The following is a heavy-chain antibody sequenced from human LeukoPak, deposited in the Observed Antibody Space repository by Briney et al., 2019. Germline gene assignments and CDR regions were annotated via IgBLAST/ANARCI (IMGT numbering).Heavy chain of an antibody. J-gene: IGHJ6*02. Sequence: GASVKVSCKASGYTFTGYYMHWVRQAPGQGLEWMGWINPNSGGTNYAQKFQGRVTMTRDTSISTAYMELSRLRSDDTAVYYCAETRGSGSYYYYYGMDVWGQGTTVTVSS. CDR3: AETRGSGSYYYYYGMDV. CDR1: GYTFTGYY. D-gene: IGHD3-10*01. V-gene: IGHV1-2*02. CDR2: INPNSGGT.